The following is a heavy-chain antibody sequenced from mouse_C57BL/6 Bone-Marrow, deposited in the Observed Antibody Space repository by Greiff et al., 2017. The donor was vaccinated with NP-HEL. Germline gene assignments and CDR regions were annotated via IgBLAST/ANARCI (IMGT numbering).Heavy chain of an antibody. J-gene: IGHJ4*01. CDR2: ISYDGSN. CDR3: ARRKDGSYAMDY. CDR1: GYSITSGYY. V-gene: IGHV3-6*01. Sequence: EVQLVESGPGLVKPSQSLSLTCSVTGYSITSGYYWNWIRQFPGNKLEWMGYISYDGSNNYNPSLKNRISITRDTSKNQFFLKLNSVTTEDTATYYCARRKDGSYAMDYWGQGTSVTVSS.